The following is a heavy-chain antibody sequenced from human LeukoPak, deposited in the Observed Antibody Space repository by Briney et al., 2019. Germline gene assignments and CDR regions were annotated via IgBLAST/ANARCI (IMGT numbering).Heavy chain of an antibody. CDR1: GFTFSSYA. Sequence: GGSLRLSCAASGFTFSSYAMSWVRQAPGKGLEWVSSISTSSSYIYYADSVKGRFTISRDNSKNTLYLQMNSLRAEDTAVYYCARDGGYDFWSGYYQDYWGQGTLVTVSS. CDR2: ISTSSSYI. CDR3: ARDGGYDFWSGYYQDY. D-gene: IGHD3-3*01. V-gene: IGHV3-21*01. J-gene: IGHJ4*02.